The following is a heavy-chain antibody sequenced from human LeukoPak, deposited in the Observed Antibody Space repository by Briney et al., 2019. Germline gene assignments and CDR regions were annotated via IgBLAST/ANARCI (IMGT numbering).Heavy chain of an antibody. D-gene: IGHD6-13*01. CDR2: MNPNSGDT. CDR1: GYTFTSYD. CDR3: ARGGGSSWYNHLYYYYYMDV. Sequence: ASVKVSCKASGYTFTSYDINWVRQATGQGLEWMGWMNPNSGDTGYAQKFQGRVTITRNTSISTAYMELSSLRSEDTAVYYCARGGGSSWYNHLYYYYYMDVWGKGTTVTVSS. J-gene: IGHJ6*03. V-gene: IGHV1-8*01.